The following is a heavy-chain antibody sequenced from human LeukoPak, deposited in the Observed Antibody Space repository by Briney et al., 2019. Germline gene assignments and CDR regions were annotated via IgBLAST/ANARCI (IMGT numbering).Heavy chain of an antibody. CDR3: ASLRGYIDGYYFDY. V-gene: IGHV4-4*07. Sequence: SETLSLTCTVSGGSISSYYWSWIRQPAGKGLEWIGRIYTSGSTNYNPSLKSRVTMSVDTSKNQFSLKLSSVTAADTAVYYCASLRGYIDGYYFDYWGQGTLVTVSS. CDR1: GGSISSYY. J-gene: IGHJ4*02. D-gene: IGHD5-18*01. CDR2: IYTSGST.